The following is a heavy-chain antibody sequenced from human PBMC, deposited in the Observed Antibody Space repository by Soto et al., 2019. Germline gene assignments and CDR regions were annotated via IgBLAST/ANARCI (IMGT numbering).Heavy chain of an antibody. D-gene: IGHD2-8*02. V-gene: IGHV1-2*02. Sequence: ASVKVSCKASGYTFTGYYMHWVRQAPGQGLEWMGWINPNSGGTNYAQKFQGRFTISRDNSRTTLYLQMNSLRAEDTALYYCVKSDCAVAGCRRLQHWGQGTLVTVSS. CDR1: GYTFTGYY. J-gene: IGHJ1*01. CDR3: VKSDCAVAGCRRLQH. CDR2: INPNSGGT.